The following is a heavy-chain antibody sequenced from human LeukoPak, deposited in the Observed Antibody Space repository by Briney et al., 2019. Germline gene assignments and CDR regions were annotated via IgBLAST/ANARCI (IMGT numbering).Heavy chain of an antibody. CDR1: GYTFTSYY. CDR3: ARETAAVAGTRFFDY. CDR2: INPSGGST. J-gene: IGHJ4*02. V-gene: IGHV1-46*01. Sequence: GASVKVSCKSYGYTFTSYYMHWVRQAPGQGLEWMGMINPSGGSTSYAQKFQGRVTMTRDTSTSTVYMELSSLRSEDTAVYYCARETAAVAGTRFFDYWGQGTLVTVSS. D-gene: IGHD6-19*01.